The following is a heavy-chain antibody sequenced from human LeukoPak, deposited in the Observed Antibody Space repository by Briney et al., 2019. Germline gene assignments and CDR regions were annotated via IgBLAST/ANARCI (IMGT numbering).Heavy chain of an antibody. J-gene: IGHJ4*02. CDR1: GGTFSSYA. D-gene: IGHD2-8*02. CDR2: IIPIFGTA. Sequence: EASVKVSCKASGGTFSSYAISWVRQAPGQGLEWMGGIIPIFGTANYAQKFQGRVTITADESTSTAYMELSSLRSEDTAVYYCARVRVVYWRPGHFDYWGQGTLVTVSS. CDR3: ARVRVVYWRPGHFDY. V-gene: IGHV1-69*13.